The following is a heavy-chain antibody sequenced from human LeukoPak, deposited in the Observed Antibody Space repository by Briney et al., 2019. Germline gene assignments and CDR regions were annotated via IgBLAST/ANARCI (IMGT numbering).Heavy chain of an antibody. J-gene: IGHJ2*01. CDR1: GGSISDYY. D-gene: IGHD6-13*01. CDR2: IYYSGTT. V-gene: IGHV4-59*01. Sequence: SETLSLTCTVSGGSISDYYWSWIRQPPGKGLEWIGYIYYSGTTDHNPSLKSRVTISVDTSRNQFSLKVTSVTAADTAVYYCARGTRSWSWYLDLWGRGTLVTVSA. CDR3: ARGTRSWSWYLDL.